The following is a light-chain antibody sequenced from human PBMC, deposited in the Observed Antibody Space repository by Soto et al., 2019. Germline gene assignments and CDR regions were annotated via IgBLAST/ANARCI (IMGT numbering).Light chain of an antibody. CDR3: ASYTTTSTVL. CDR2: EVT. J-gene: IGLJ3*02. Sequence: QSALTQPASVSGSPGQSLTISCTGTSNDVGGYNYVSWYQQHPGKAPKLIVYEVTKRPSGISNRFSGSKSGNTASLTISGLQAEDEADYYCASYTTTSTVLFGGGTKVTVL. CDR1: SNDVGGYNY. V-gene: IGLV2-14*03.